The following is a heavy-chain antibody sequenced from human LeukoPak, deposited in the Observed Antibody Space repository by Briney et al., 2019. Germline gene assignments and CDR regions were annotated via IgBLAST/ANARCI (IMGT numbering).Heavy chain of an antibody. J-gene: IGHJ4*02. CDR1: GGSISSYY. V-gene: IGHV4-59*08. CDR2: IYYSGST. Sequence: PSETLSLTCTVSGGSISSYYWSWIRQPPGKGLEWIGYIYYSGSTNYNPSLKSRVTISVDTSKNQFSLKLSSVTAADTAVYYCARHVADGDYARWYFDYWGQGTLVTVSS. D-gene: IGHD4-17*01. CDR3: ARHVADGDYARWYFDY.